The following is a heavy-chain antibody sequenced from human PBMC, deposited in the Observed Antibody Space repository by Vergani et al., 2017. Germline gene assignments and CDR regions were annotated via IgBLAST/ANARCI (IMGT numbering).Heavy chain of an antibody. CDR3: ADSGYSRSGTDFDY. V-gene: IGHV2-5*01. CDR2: IYWNDDK. Sequence: QITLKESGPTLVKPTQTLTLTCTFSGFSLSTSGVGVGWIRQPPGKALEWLALIYWNDDKRYSPSLKSRLTITKDTSKNQVVLTRTNMDPVDTATFYCADSGYSRSGTDFDYWGQGTLVTVSS. J-gene: IGHJ4*02. CDR1: GFSLSTSGVG. D-gene: IGHD6-13*01.